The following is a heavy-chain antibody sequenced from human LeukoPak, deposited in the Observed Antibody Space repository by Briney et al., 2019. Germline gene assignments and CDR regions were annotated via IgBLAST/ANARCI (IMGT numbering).Heavy chain of an antibody. J-gene: IGHJ6*03. CDR1: GGPVGSSAFY. Sequence: SETLSLTCAVSGGPVGSSAFYWGWIRQPPGKGLEWIGSVYYNGNTYYNPSLKSRVAISVDTSKNQFSLNLTSVTAADTAVYYCARHLNYYYYYYMDVWGKGTTVSVSS. CDR3: ARHLNYYYYYYMDV. V-gene: IGHV4-39*01. CDR2: VYYNGNT.